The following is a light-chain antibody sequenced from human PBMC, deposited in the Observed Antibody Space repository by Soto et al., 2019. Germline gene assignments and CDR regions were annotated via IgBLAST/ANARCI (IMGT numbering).Light chain of an antibody. CDR3: QQYNKWPPWT. Sequence: EIVMTQSPATLSVSPGERVTLSCRASQSVSSNLAWYQQKPGQAPRLLIYGASTRATGIPVRFSGSGSGTDFTLTISSLQSEDFAVYYCQQYNKWPPWTFGQGTKVEIK. V-gene: IGKV3-15*01. CDR1: QSVSSN. CDR2: GAS. J-gene: IGKJ1*01.